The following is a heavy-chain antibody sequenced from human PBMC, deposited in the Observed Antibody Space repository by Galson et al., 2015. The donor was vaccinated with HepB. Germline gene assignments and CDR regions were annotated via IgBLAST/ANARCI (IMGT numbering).Heavy chain of an antibody. CDR2: IRSKANSYAT. Sequence: SLRLSCAASGFTFSGSAMHWVRQASGKGLEWVGRIRSKANSYATAYAASVKGRFTISRDDSKNTAYLQMNSLKTEDTAVYYCTRQIYYGGSIGDLDYWGQGTLVTVSS. CDR1: GFTFSGSA. V-gene: IGHV3-73*01. J-gene: IGHJ4*02. D-gene: IGHD4-23*01. CDR3: TRQIYYGGSIGDLDY.